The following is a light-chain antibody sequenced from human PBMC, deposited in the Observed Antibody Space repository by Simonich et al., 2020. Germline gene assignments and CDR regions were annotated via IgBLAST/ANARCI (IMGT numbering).Light chain of an antibody. CDR3: QQYNNWPFT. CDR1: QSVSSY. Sequence: EIVLTQSPATLSLSPGERATLSCRASQSVSSYLAWYQQKPGQAPRLLIYDASTRATGIPARYSGSGSGTEFTLTISSRQSEDFAVYYCQQYNNWPFTFGPGTKVDIK. V-gene: IGKV3-15*01. CDR2: DAS. J-gene: IGKJ3*01.